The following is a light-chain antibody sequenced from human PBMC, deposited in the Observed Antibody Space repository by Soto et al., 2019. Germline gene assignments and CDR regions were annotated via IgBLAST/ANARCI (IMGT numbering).Light chain of an antibody. CDR3: QHYDNLPPWT. V-gene: IGKV1-33*01. CDR1: QDISNY. Sequence: DIQMTQSPSSLSASVGDRVTITCQASQDISNYLNGYQQKPGKAPKLLIYDASNLETGVPSRFSGSGSGTDFTLTISSLQPEDISSYYCQHYDNLPPWTFGQGTKVEIK. CDR2: DAS. J-gene: IGKJ1*01.